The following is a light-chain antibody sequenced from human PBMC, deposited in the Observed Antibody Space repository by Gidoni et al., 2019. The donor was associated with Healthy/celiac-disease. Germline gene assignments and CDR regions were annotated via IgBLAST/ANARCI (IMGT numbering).Light chain of an antibody. CDR1: QSVRSY. V-gene: IGKV3-11*01. CDR2: DAS. CDR3: QQRSNWPT. J-gene: IGKJ4*01. Sequence: EILLTQSPATLSLSPGERATLSCRAIQSVRSYLAWYQQKPGQAPRLLSYDASNRATGIPARFSGSGSGTDVTLTISSLEPEDFAVYYCQQRSNWPTFGGGTKVEIK.